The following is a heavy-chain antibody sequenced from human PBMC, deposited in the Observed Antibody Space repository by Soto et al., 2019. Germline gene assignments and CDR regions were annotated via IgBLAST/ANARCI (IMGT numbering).Heavy chain of an antibody. Sequence: SETLSLTCTVSGGSISSYYWSWIRQPPGKGLEWIGYIYYSGSTNYNPSLKSRVAISVDTSKNQFSLKLSSVTAADTAVYYCARCQDSFDDSPLQPWSQGTLVTVSS. CDR3: ARCQDSFDDSPLQP. J-gene: IGHJ5*02. CDR1: GGSISSYY. V-gene: IGHV4-59*01. D-gene: IGHD2-15*01. CDR2: IYYSGST.